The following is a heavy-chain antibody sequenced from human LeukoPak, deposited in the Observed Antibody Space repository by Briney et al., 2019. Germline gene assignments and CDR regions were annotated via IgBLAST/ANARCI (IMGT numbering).Heavy chain of an antibody. D-gene: IGHD4-17*01. V-gene: IGHV4-59*11. CDR1: DDSFSSHY. Sequence: PSETLSLTCAVSDDSFSSHYWTWIRQPPGKGLEWIGYISYIGSTNYNPSLKSRVTISIDTSMNQFSLRLSSVTAADTAVYYCARDLVTVTKGFDIWGQGTMVSVSS. CDR3: ARDLVTVTKGFDI. J-gene: IGHJ3*02. CDR2: ISYIGST.